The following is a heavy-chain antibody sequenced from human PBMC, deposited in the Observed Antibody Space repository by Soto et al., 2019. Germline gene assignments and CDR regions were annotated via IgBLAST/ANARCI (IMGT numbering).Heavy chain of an antibody. D-gene: IGHD2-15*01. V-gene: IGHV1-69*12. Sequence: QVQLVQSGAEVKKPGSSVNVSCKASGGTFSSYAISWVRQAPGQGLEWMGGIIPIFGTANYAQKFQGRVTITADESTSTAYMELSSLRSEDTAVYYCARGDPYCSGGSCYFDYWGQGTLVTVSS. J-gene: IGHJ4*02. CDR3: ARGDPYCSGGSCYFDY. CDR2: IIPIFGTA. CDR1: GGTFSSYA.